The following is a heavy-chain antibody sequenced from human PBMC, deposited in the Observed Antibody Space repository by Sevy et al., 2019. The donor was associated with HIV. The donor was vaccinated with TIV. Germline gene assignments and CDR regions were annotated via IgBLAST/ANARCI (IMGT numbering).Heavy chain of an antibody. V-gene: IGHV3-23*01. CDR2: ISGSGGST. J-gene: IGHJ4*02. CDR1: GFTFSSYA. Sequence: GGSLRLSCAASGFTFSSYAMSWVRQAPGKGLEWVSAISGSGGSTYYADSVKGRFTISRDNAENSLYLQMNSVRAEDTAVYYGARDLFSGGNAVYGYWGQGTLVTVSS. CDR3: ARDLFSGGNAVYGY. D-gene: IGHD2-15*01.